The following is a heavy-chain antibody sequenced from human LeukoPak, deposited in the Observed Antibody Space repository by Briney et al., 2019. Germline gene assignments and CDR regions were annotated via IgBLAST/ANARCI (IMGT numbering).Heavy chain of an antibody. CDR2: VHLSGAT. Sequence: SGTLSLTCAVSGGSITTTNSWSWVRQPPGKGLEWIGEVHLSGATNYNPSLESRVSMSIDKSKNHLSLEVTSVTAADTAIYYCTRESGAFSPFGVWGQGTLLTASS. D-gene: IGHD1-26*01. J-gene: IGHJ1*01. CDR3: TRESGAFSPFGV. V-gene: IGHV4-4*02. CDR1: GGSITTTNS.